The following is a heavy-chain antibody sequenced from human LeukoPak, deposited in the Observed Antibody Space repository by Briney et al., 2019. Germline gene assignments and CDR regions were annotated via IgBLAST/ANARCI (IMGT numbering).Heavy chain of an antibody. Sequence: GGSLRLSCAASGFTFDDYGMSWVRQAPGKGLEWVSGINWNGGSTGYADSVKGRFTISRDNAKNSLYLQMNSLRAEDTAVYYCARYMVREYHNWLDPWGQGTLVTVSS. CDR2: INWNGGST. V-gene: IGHV3-20*04. CDR1: GFTFDDYG. CDR3: ARYMVREYHNWLDP. D-gene: IGHD3-10*01. J-gene: IGHJ5*02.